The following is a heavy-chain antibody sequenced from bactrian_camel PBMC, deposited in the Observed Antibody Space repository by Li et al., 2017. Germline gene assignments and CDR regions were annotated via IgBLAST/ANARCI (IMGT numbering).Heavy chain of an antibody. V-gene: IGHV3S5*01. J-gene: IGHJ4*01. CDR3: ASDFRAPPRCVPRTVVGAPSGY. Sequence: VQLVESGGDLVQPGGSLSLSCTASGLSFSLHYMTWVRQAPGKGLEWVSTIGFDGNAAYYADSVKGRFTISQDNVKKTVYLQMNSLKPEDTATYYCASDFRAPPRCVPRTVVGAPSGYWGQGTQVTVS. CDR2: IGFDGNAA. D-gene: IGHD6*01. CDR1: GLSFSLHY.